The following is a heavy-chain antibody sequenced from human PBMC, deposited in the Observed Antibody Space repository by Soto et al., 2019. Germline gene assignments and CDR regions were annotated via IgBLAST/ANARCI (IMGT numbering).Heavy chain of an antibody. V-gene: IGHV3-15*01. J-gene: IGHJ4*02. Sequence: LRLSCEVSGFTFSNAWMNWVRQAPGKGLEWVGRIKKKADGGTTDHAAPVKGRFTISRDDSKNTVYLQMNSLQTEDTAEYYCTTVNIYKFESSGYYYWGQGTLVTVSS. CDR1: GFTFSNAW. CDR3: TTVNIYKFESSGYYY. CDR2: IKKKADGGTT. D-gene: IGHD3-22*01.